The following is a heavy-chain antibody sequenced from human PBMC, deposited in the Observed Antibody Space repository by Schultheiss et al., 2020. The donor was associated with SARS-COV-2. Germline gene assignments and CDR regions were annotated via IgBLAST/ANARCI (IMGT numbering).Heavy chain of an antibody. J-gene: IGHJ4*02. CDR3: ATRVTYYYDSSGHYYTN. D-gene: IGHD3-22*01. Sequence: GGSLRLSCKVSGYTLTDLSMHWVRQAPGKGLEWMGGFDPEDGETMYAQKFQGRVSLTEDTASDTAYMELSSLRSEDTAVYYCATRVTYYYDSSGHYYTNWGQGTLVTVSS. V-gene: IGHV1-24*01. CDR1: GYTLTDLS. CDR2: FDPEDGET.